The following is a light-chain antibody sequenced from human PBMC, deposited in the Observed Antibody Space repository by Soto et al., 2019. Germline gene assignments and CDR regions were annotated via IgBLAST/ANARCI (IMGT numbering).Light chain of an antibody. CDR1: NSNIGTNH. V-gene: IGLV1-51*01. CDR2: DNN. Sequence: QSVLTQPPSVSAAPGQKVTISCSGSNSNIGTNHVSWYQQLPGTAPKLLIYDNNNRPSGIPDRFSGSRSGTSATLDITGLQTGDEAEYYCGAWDSCLRVGYVFGTGTKVTVL. CDR3: GAWDSCLRVGYV. J-gene: IGLJ1*01.